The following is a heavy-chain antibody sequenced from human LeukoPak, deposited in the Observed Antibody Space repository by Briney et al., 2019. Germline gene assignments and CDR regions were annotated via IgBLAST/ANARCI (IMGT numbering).Heavy chain of an antibody. CDR1: GVSISSSTFY. Sequence: SETLSLTCTVSGVSISSSTFYWGWIRQPPGKGLEWIGNIYYSGSTNYNPSLKSRITISVDTSKNQFSLKLSSVTAADTAVYYCARARRGSSSSGDLFDYWGQGTLVTVSS. CDR3: ARARRGSSSSGDLFDY. CDR2: IYYSGST. J-gene: IGHJ4*02. V-gene: IGHV4-39*01. D-gene: IGHD6-6*01.